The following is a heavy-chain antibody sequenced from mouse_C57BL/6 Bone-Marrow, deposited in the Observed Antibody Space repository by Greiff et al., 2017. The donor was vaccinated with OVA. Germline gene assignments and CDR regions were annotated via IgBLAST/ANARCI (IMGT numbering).Heavy chain of an antibody. CDR3: ARSPLIYYGNYFDY. V-gene: IGHV1-64*01. Sequence: VQLQQPGAELVKPGASVKLSCKASGYTFTSYWMHWVKQRPGQGLEWIGMIHPNSGSTNYNEKFKSKATLTVDKSSSTAYMQLSSLTSEDSAVYYCARSPLIYYGNYFDYWGQGTTLTVSS. CDR2: IHPNSGST. CDR1: GYTFTSYW. J-gene: IGHJ2*01. D-gene: IGHD2-1*01.